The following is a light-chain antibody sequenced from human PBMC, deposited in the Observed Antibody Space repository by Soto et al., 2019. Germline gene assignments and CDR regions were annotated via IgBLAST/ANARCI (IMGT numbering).Light chain of an antibody. CDR2: EVT. CDR1: SSDVGSYDL. J-gene: IGLJ2*01. Sequence: QSVLTQPASVSGSPGQSITISCTGTSSDVGSYDLVSWYQHHPGTAPKLILYEVTKRPSGVSNRFSGSKSGNTASLTISGLQTEDDSHYYCCSSANGNTLLFGGGTKLTVL. V-gene: IGLV2-23*02. CDR3: CSSANGNTLL.